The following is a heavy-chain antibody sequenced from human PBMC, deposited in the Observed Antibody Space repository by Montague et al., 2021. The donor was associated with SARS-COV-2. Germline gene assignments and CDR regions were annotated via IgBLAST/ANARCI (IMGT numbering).Heavy chain of an antibody. CDR3: AGGLGCTSMFRFFDY. D-gene: IGHD2-2*01. V-gene: IGHV4-59*01. CDR1: GGSTSGYY. CDR2: MYYTGTS. J-gene: IGHJ4*01. Sequence: SETLSLTCAISGGSTSGYYWAWIRQPPGKGLEWIGYMYYTGTSNYNPSLKSRVSMSIDTSKNHFSLNLTSVAAADTGVYYCAGGLGCTSMFRFFDYWGHGAKVTVSS.